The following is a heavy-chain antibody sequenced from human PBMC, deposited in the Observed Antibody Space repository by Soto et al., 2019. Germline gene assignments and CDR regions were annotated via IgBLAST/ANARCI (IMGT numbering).Heavy chain of an antibody. D-gene: IGHD3-22*01. CDR2: IHYSGTT. CDR3: ARPYESGGFYYGFDY. J-gene: IGHJ4*02. V-gene: IGHV4-39*01. CDR1: GVSIDSSRYY. Sequence: QLQVQESGPGLVKPSETLSLTCTVSGVSIDSSRYYWGWIRQPPGKGLEWIGNIHYSGTTYYNPSLKSRVIISVNTSKNQFYLRLNSVTAADTAVYYCARPYESGGFYYGFDYWGQGNPVTVSS.